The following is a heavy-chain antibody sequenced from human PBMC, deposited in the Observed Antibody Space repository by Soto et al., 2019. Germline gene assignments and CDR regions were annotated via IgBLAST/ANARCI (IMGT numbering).Heavy chain of an antibody. CDR2: ISTGGAEM. CDR1: GFTFRNYN. V-gene: IGHV3-21*06. CDR3: ASDVAAPGVGNFDP. J-gene: IGHJ5*02. D-gene: IGHD1-1*01. Sequence: EVQLVESGGRLVKAGGSLRLFCTASGFTFRNYNMNWVRQAPGKGLEWVSSISTGGAEMFYADSVKGRFTISRDNPQISLILQMDSPRAEDTAVYYCASDVAAPGVGNFDPWCQGTLVSVSS.